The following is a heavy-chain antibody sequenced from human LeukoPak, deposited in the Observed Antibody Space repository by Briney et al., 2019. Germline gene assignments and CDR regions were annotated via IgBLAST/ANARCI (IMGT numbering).Heavy chain of an antibody. Sequence: SETLSLTCTVSGGSISSGGYYWSWIRQHPGKGLEWIGYIYYSGSTYYNPSLKSRVTISVDTSKNQFSLKLRSVTAEDTAVYYCARAVHTGVDPWGQGTLVTVSS. CDR2: IYYSGST. CDR3: ARAVHTGVDP. V-gene: IGHV4-31*03. J-gene: IGHJ5*02. CDR1: GGSISSGGYY. D-gene: IGHD1-1*01.